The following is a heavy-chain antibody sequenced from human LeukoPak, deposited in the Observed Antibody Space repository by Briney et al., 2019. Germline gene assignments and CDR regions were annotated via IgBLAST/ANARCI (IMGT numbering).Heavy chain of an antibody. V-gene: IGHV3-74*01. CDR1: GFTFTTHW. Sequence: GGSLRLSCGASGFTFTTHWIHWVRQAPGKGLVWVSRIKPDGSDTNYADSVKGRFTISRDNAKNTVYLQMNSLRAEDTAVYYCARELPLYVEAGTFDYWGQGTLVTVSS. J-gene: IGHJ4*02. CDR2: IKPDGSDT. CDR3: ARELPLYVEAGTFDY. D-gene: IGHD6-19*01.